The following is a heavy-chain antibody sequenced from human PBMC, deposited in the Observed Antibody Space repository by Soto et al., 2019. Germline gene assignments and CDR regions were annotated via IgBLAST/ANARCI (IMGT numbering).Heavy chain of an antibody. CDR3: ARCGYDSGIDY. D-gene: IGHD5-12*01. V-gene: IGHV4-39*01. Sequence: SETLSLTCTVSGGSISSSSYYWGWIRQPPGKGLEWIGSIYSSGSTYYNPSLKSRVTISVDTSKNQFSLKLSSVTAADTAVYYCARCGYDSGIDYWGQGTLVTVSS. CDR2: IYSSGST. CDR1: GGSISSSSYY. J-gene: IGHJ4*02.